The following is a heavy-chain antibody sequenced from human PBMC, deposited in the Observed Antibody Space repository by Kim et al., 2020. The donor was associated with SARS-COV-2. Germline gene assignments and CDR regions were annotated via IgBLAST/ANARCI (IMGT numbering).Heavy chain of an antibody. J-gene: IGHJ4*02. CDR1: GFTFCSYS. CDR2: ISSSSSTI. V-gene: IGHV3-48*02. CDR3: AREEGVYVIQTPFDY. Sequence: GGSLRLSCAASGFTFCSYSMNWVRQAPGKGLEWVSYISSSSSTIYYADSVKGRFTISRDNAKNSLYLQMNSLRDEDTAVYYCAREEGVYVIQTPFDYWGQGTLVTVSS. D-gene: IGHD3-9*01.